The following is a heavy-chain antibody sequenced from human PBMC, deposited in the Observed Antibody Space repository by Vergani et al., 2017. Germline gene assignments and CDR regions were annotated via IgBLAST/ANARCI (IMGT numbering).Heavy chain of an antibody. Sequence: EVQLVESGGGLVKPGGSLRLSCAASGFTFSSYSMNWVRQAPGKGLEWVSSISSSSSYIYYADSVKGRFTISRDNAKNSLYLQMNSLRAEDTAVYYCARDSPGGIVVVPAANGMDVWGQGTTVTVSS. V-gene: IGHV3-21*01. D-gene: IGHD2-2*01. J-gene: IGHJ6*02. CDR2: ISSSSSYI. CDR3: ARDSPGGIVVVPAANGMDV. CDR1: GFTFSSYS.